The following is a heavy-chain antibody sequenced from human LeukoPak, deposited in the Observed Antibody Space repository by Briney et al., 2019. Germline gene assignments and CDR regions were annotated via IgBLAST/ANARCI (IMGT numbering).Heavy chain of an antibody. V-gene: IGHV3-30*04. J-gene: IGHJ4*02. CDR3: ARDGSTISGIGTY. CDR1: GFTFSSYA. CDR2: ISYDGSNK. D-gene: IGHD1-7*01. Sequence: SGGSLRLSCAVSGFTFSSYAMHWVRQAPGKGLEWVAVISYDGSNKYYADSVKGRFTISRDNSKNTLYLQMNSLRAEDTAVYYCARDGSTISGIGTYWGQGTLVTVSS.